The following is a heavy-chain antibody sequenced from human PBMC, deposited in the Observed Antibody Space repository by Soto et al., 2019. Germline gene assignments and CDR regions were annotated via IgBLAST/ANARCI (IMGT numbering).Heavy chain of an antibody. V-gene: IGHV1-8*01. CDR2: MNAKSGDT. J-gene: IGHJ6*02. Sequence: QAHLEQSGAEVKRPGASVKVSCKASGYTFSDFDINWLRQASGQGPEWMGWMNAKSGDTFFAQRLQGKVNMSWDTSLSTAYVEVGSLTSDDTAMYYCARGNPFNYAGFDVWGQGTTVAVSS. CDR3: ARGNPFNYAGFDV. D-gene: IGHD3-16*01. CDR1: GYTFSDFD.